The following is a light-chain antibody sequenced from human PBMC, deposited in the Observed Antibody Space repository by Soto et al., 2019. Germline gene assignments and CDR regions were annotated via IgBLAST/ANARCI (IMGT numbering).Light chain of an antibody. CDR1: SSDGGGYNY. Sequence: QSALTQPASVSGSPGQSITISCTGTSSDGGGYNYVSWYQQHTGKATKLMIYAVSNRPSGVSNRFSGSKSGNTASLTISWLQAEDEADYYCSSYTSSSTLLYVFGTGTKLTVL. V-gene: IGLV2-14*01. CDR2: AVS. J-gene: IGLJ1*01. CDR3: SSYTSSSTLLYV.